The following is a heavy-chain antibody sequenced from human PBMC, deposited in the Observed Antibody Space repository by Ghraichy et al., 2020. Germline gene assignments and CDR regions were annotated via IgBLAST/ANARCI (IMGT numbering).Heavy chain of an antibody. CDR2: ISSSSSYI. V-gene: IGHV3-21*01. CDR3: ARGDSRYYGMDV. D-gene: IGHD6-13*01. CDR1: GFTFSSYS. J-gene: IGHJ6*02. Sequence: GGSLRLSCAASGFTFSSYSMNWVRQAPGKGLEWVSSISSSSSYIYYADSVKGRFTISRDNAKNSLYLQMNSLRAEDTAVYYCARGDSRYYGMDVWGQGTTVTVSS.